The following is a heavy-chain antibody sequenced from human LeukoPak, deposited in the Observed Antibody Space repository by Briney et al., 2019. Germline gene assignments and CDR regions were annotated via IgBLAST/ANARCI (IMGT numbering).Heavy chain of an antibody. CDR1: GGTFSSYA. CDR3: ARGVQLDYYYYYYMDV. Sequence: ASVKVSCKASGGTFSSYAISWVRQAPGQGLEWMGRIIPIFGTANYAQKFQGRVTITTDESTSTAYMELSSLRSEDTAVYYCARGVQLDYYYYYYMDVWGKGTTVTVSS. D-gene: IGHD5-18*01. CDR2: IIPIFGTA. V-gene: IGHV1-69*05. J-gene: IGHJ6*03.